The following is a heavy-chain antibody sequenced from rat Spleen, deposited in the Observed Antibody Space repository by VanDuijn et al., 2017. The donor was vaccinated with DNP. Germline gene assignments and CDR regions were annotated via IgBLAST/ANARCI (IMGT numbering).Heavy chain of an antibody. CDR3: ATSGYSYYFDY. V-gene: IGHV5S10*01. CDR2: IIYDGSRT. CDR1: GFTFSTYW. D-gene: IGHD2-5*01. J-gene: IGHJ2*01. Sequence: EVQLVESGGGLVQPGRSLKLSCVASGFTFSTYWMDWIRQAPKKGLEWVATIIYDGSRTYYRDSVKGRFTISRDNAKSTLYLQMDSLRSEDTANYYRATSGYSYYFDYWCQGVMVTVSS.